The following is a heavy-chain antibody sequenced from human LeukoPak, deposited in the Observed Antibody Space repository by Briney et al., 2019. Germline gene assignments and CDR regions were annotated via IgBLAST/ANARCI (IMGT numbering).Heavy chain of an antibody. Sequence: GESLKISCKGSGYTFTSYWIGWVRQMPGKGLEWMGIIFPGDSDTRYSPSFQGQVTMSADKSISTAYLQWSSLKASDTAMYYCARRNPRSFDIWGQGTMVTVSA. CDR1: GYTFTSYW. CDR3: ARRNPRSFDI. J-gene: IGHJ3*02. V-gene: IGHV5-51*01. CDR2: IFPGDSDT.